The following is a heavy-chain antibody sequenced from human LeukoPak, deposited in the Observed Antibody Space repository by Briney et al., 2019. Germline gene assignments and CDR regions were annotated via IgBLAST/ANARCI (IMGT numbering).Heavy chain of an antibody. CDR1: GGSFSGYY. CDR2: INHSGTT. J-gene: IGHJ3*02. V-gene: IGHV4-34*01. CDR3: AIYRDCSGGSCPHDAFDI. D-gene: IGHD2-15*01. Sequence: PSETLSLTCGVYGGSFSGYYWNWIRQPPGKGLEWIGEINHSGTTNYNPSLKSRVTISVDTSKNQFSLKLSSVTAADTAVYYCAIYRDCSGGSCPHDAFDIWGQGTMVTVSS.